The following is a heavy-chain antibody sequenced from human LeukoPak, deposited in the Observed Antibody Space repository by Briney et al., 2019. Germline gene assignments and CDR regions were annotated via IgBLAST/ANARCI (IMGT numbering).Heavy chain of an antibody. V-gene: IGHV3-33*08. Sequence: GGSLRLSCAASGFTFSTYGMHWVRQAPGKGLEWVAVIWYDGSNKYYADSVKGRFTISRDNSKNTLYLQMNSLRAEDTAVYYCARDHSSGWYSDYFDYWGQGTLVTVSS. CDR3: ARDHSSGWYSDYFDY. CDR2: IWYDGSNK. J-gene: IGHJ4*02. CDR1: GFTFSTYG. D-gene: IGHD6-19*01.